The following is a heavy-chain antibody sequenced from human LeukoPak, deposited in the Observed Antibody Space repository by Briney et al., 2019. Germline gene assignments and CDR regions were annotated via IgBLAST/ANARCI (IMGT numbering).Heavy chain of an antibody. CDR1: GYALTDLS. D-gene: IGHD5-12*01. V-gene: IGHV1-24*01. Sequence: ASVKVSCKVSGYALTDLSMHWVRQTPGKGLEWMGGIDPEDGEITYAQKFQGRVTMTEDTSTDTAYMELSSLRSEDTAVYYCATLSRYGGYDGYWGQGTLVTVSS. CDR2: IDPEDGEI. CDR3: ATLSRYGGYDGY. J-gene: IGHJ4*02.